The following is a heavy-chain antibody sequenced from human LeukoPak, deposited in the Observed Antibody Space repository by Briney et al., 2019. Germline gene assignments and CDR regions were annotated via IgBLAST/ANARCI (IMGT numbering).Heavy chain of an antibody. CDR2: ISAYNGNT. J-gene: IGHJ5*02. CDR3: ARVGVDLWFDP. D-gene: IGHD3/OR15-3a*01. Sequence: ASVKVSCKASGYTFTSYGISWVRQAPGQGLEWMGWISAYNGNTNYAQELQGRVTMTRDTSISTAYMELSRLKSDDTAVYYCARVGVDLWFDPWGQGTLVTVSS. CDR1: GYTFTSYG. V-gene: IGHV1-18*01.